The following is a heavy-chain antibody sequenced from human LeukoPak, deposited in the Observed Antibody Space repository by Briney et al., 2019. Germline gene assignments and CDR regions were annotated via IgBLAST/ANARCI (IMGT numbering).Heavy chain of an antibody. D-gene: IGHD2-2*03. CDR1: GYTFTSYY. Sequence: ASVKVSCKASGYTFTSYYMHWVRQAPGQGLEWMGIINPSGGRTSYAQKFQGRVTMTRDTPTSTVYMELSSLRSEDTAVYYCARGPGYCSSTSCYFFDYWGQGTLVTVSS. CDR2: INPSGGRT. CDR3: ARGPGYCSSTSCYFFDY. V-gene: IGHV1-46*01. J-gene: IGHJ4*02.